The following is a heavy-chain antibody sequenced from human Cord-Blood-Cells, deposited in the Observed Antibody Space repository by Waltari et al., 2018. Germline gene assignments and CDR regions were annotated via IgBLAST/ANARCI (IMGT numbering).Heavy chain of an antibody. CDR1: GFTFSSYA. J-gene: IGHJ4*02. Sequence: QVQLVESGGGVVQPGRSLRLSCAASGFTFSSYAMHWVRQAPGKGLEWVAVISYDGSNKYYADSVKGRFTIYRDNSKNTLYLQMNSLRAEDTAVYYCARVPGYYDYVWGSLPDYWGQGTLVTVSS. CDR2: ISYDGSNK. V-gene: IGHV3-30*04. D-gene: IGHD3-16*01. CDR3: ARVPGYYDYVWGSLPDY.